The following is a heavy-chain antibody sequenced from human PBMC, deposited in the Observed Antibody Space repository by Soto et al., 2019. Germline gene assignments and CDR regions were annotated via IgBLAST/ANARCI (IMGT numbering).Heavy chain of an antibody. V-gene: IGHV1-69*12. D-gene: IGHD2-2*01. J-gene: IGHJ6*02. CDR1: GGTFSSYA. CDR3: ARHVSAAGYYYGMDV. CDR2: IIPIFGTA. Sequence: QVQLVQSGAEVKKPGSSVKVSCKASGGTFSSYAISWVRQAPGQGLEWMGGIIPIFGTANYAQKFQGRVTITADESXXKAYMELRGVRSEDTAVYYCARHVSAAGYYYGMDVWGQGTTVTVSS.